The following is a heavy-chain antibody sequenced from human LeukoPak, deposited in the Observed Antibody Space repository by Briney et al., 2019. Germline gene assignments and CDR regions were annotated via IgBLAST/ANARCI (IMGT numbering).Heavy chain of an antibody. CDR1: GYSFGSYW. J-gene: IGHJ4*02. Sequence: GESLKISCKGSGYSFGSYWIGWVRRMPGKGLEWMGIIYPGDSDTRYSPSFQGQVTISADKSIKTAYLQWSSLKVSDTAMYYCASSTAVTTHYFDFWGQGTLVTVSS. D-gene: IGHD4-17*01. CDR2: IYPGDSDT. V-gene: IGHV5-51*01. CDR3: ASSTAVTTHYFDF.